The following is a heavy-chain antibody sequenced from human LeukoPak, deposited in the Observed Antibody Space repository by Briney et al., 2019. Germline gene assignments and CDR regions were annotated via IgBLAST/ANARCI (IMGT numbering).Heavy chain of an antibody. CDR1: GGSISRYY. J-gene: IGHJ4*02. V-gene: IGHV4-59*01. CDR3: ARDGWSRFDY. Sequence: SETLSLTCTVSGGSISRYYWSWIRQPPGKGLEWIGYIYYSGSTNYNPSLKSRVTISVDTSKNQFSLKLSSVTAADTAVYYCARDGWSRFDYWGQGTLVTVSS. CDR2: IYYSGST. D-gene: IGHD2-2*03.